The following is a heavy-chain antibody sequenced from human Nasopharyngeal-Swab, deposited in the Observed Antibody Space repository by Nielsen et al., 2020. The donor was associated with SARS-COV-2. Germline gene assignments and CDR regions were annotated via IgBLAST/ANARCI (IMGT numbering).Heavy chain of an antibody. CDR3: ARGYYDFWSGYAGFDP. CDR2: INSDGSST. D-gene: IGHD3-3*01. J-gene: IGHJ5*02. Sequence: GESLKISCAASGFTFSSYWMHWVRQAPGKGLVWVSRINSDGSSTSYADSVKGRFTISRDNAKNTLYLQMNSLRAKDTAVYYCARGYYDFWSGYAGFDPWGQGTLVTVSS. V-gene: IGHV3-74*01. CDR1: GFTFSSYW.